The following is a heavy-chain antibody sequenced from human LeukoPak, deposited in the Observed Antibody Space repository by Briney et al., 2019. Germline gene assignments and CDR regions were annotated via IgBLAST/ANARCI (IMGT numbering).Heavy chain of an antibody. V-gene: IGHV1-69*04. CDR3: ARDQFCSSTSCYPTGI. J-gene: IGHJ3*02. CDR1: GGTFSSYA. D-gene: IGHD2-2*01. CDR2: IIPILGIA. Sequence: SVKVSCKASGGTFSSYAISWVRQAPGQGLEWMGRIIPILGIANYAQKLQGRVTMTTDTSTSTAYMELRSLRSDDTAVYYCARDQFCSSTSCYPTGIWGQGTMVTVSS.